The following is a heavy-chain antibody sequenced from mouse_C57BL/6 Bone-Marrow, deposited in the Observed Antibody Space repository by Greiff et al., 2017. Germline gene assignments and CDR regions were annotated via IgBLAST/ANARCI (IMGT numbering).Heavy chain of an antibody. D-gene: IGHD1-1*02. CDR1: GFNIKDDY. J-gene: IGHJ3*01. CDR3: TTDYVWFAY. V-gene: IGHV14-4*01. Sequence: VQLKQSGAELVRPGASVKLSCTASGFNIKDDYMHWVKQRPEQGLEWIGWIDPENGDTEYASKFQGKATITADTSSNTAYLQLSSLTSEDTAVYYCTTDYVWFAYWGQGTLVTVSA. CDR2: IDPENGDT.